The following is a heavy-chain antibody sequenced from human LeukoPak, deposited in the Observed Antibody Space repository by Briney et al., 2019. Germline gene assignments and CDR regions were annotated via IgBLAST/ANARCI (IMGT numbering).Heavy chain of an antibody. Sequence: PGGSLRLSCPAPGFTFSYSYMNWIPQAPGNGPKWVSSISSRGDSTNYADSVKGRFTISRDNAKNSLYLQMNSLRAEDTAVYYCARESSGTYYLKQWGQGTLVTVYS. J-gene: IGHJ4*02. D-gene: IGHD1-26*01. CDR3: ARESSGTYYLKQ. CDR2: ISSRGDST. V-gene: IGHV3-11*05. CDR1: GFTFSYSY.